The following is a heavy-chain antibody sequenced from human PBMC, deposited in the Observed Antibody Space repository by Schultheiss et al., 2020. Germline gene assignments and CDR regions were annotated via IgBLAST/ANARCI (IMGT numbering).Heavy chain of an antibody. CDR2: ISAYNGNT. CDR1: GYTFTSYG. CDR3: AGAYNLNDASFAYEY. J-gene: IGHJ4*03. D-gene: IGHD1-1*01. V-gene: IGHV1-18*01. Sequence: ASVTVSGKASGYTFTSYGISWVRQAPGQGLEWMGWISAYNGNTNYAQKFQGRVTITADKSTSTAYMDLSNLSSEDTAFYYCAGAYNLNDASFAYEYWGQGTMVTVSS.